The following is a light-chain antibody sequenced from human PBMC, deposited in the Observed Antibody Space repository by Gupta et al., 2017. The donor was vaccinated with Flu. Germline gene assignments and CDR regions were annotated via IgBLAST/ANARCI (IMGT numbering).Light chain of an antibody. Sequence: DIQMNQSPSTLSASVGDRVTITCRASQSISSWLAWYQQKPGKAPKLLIYKASSLESGVPSRFSGSGAGTEFTLTISCLQPDDFATYYCQQYNSYSAYTFGQGTKVEIK. CDR2: KAS. CDR1: QSISSW. J-gene: IGKJ2*01. CDR3: QQYNSYSAYT. V-gene: IGKV1-5*03.